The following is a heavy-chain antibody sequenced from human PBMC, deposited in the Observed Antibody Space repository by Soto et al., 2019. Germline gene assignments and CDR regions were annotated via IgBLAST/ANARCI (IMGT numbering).Heavy chain of an antibody. CDR2: IYSGDNT. CDR3: ARGLTGAFDI. D-gene: IGHD3-9*01. J-gene: IGHJ3*02. V-gene: IGHV3-53*01. Sequence: GGSLRLSCAASGFTVSSSYMSWVRQAPGKGLEWVSVIYSGDNTYYADSVKGRFTVSRDNSKNTLYLQMNSLRVEDTAVYYCARGLTGAFDIWGQGTMVTVSS. CDR1: GFTVSSSY.